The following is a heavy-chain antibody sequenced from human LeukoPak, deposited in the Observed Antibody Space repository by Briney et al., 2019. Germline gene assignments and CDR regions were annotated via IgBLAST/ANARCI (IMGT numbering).Heavy chain of an antibody. D-gene: IGHD3-10*01. CDR3: ARAMSYYGSGSYYNCGY. CDR1: GYTFTGYY. CDR2: INPNSGNT. J-gene: IGHJ4*02. Sequence: ASVKVSCKASGYTFTGYYMHWVRQAPGQGLEWMGWINPNSGNTGYAQKFQGRVTMTRNTSISTAYMELSSLRSEDTAVYYCARAMSYYGSGSYYNCGYWGQGTLVTVSS. V-gene: IGHV1-8*02.